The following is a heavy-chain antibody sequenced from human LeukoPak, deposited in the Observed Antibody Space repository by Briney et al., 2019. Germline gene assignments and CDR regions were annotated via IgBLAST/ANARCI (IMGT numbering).Heavy chain of an antibody. D-gene: IGHD6-13*01. CDR3: ARGGIAAAGTYYYYYYMDV. V-gene: IGHV1-2*02. J-gene: IGHJ6*03. CDR2: INPNSGGT. Sequence: ASVKVSCKTSGYTFTDSYIHWVRQAPGQGLEWMGWINPNSGGTNYAQKFQGRVTMTRDTSISAAYMELSRLRSDDTAVYYCARGGIAAAGTYYYYYYMDVWGKGTTVTISS. CDR1: GYTFTDSY.